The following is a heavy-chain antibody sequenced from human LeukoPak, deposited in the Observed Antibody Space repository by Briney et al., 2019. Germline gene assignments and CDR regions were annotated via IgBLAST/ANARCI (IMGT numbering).Heavy chain of an antibody. D-gene: IGHD5-18*01. CDR1: GYTFTTYY. CDR3: ARATGDQYTYGKKQFDP. CDR2: INPSGGST. V-gene: IGHV1-46*01. Sequence: ASVKVSCKASGYTFTTYYMHWVRQAPGQGLEWMGVINPSGGSTAYAQKFQGRVTMTRDTSTGTIYMELSSLRSEDTAVYYCARATGDQYTYGKKQFDPWGQGTLVTVSS. J-gene: IGHJ5*02.